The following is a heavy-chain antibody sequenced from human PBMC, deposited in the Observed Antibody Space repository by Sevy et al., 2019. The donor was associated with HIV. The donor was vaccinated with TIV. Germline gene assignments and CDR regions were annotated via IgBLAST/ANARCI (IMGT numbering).Heavy chain of an antibody. D-gene: IGHD3-22*01. CDR3: AREGGLAYYCGSRGGGDI. CDR1: GFTFSSYS. Sequence: GGSLRLSCAASGFTFSSYSMNWVRQAPGKGLEWVSSISSSSSYIYYADSVKGRFTISRDNAKNSLYLQMNSLRAEDTAVYYCAREGGLAYYCGSRGGGDIWGHGTMVTVSS. J-gene: IGHJ3*02. CDR2: ISSSSSYI. V-gene: IGHV3-21*01.